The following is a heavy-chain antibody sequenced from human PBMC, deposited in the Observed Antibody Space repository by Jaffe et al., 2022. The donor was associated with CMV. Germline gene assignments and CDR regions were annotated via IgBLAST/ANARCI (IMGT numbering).Heavy chain of an antibody. CDR1: GFTVSSNY. D-gene: IGHD3-22*01. CDR3: ARGIDYYDSSGYYYTPATFDY. CDR2: IYSGGST. Sequence: EVQLVESGGGLIQPGGSLRLSCAASGFTVSSNYMSWVRQAPGKGLEWVSVIYSGGSTYYADSVKGRFTISRDNSKNTLYLQMNSLRAEDTAVYYCARGIDYYDSSGYYYTPATFDYWGQGTLVTVSS. J-gene: IGHJ4*02. V-gene: IGHV3-53*01.